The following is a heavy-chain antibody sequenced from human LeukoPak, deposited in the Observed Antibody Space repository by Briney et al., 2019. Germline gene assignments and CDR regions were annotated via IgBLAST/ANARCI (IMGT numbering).Heavy chain of an antibody. D-gene: IGHD6-19*01. CDR2: MWYDGSKE. CDR3: ARELGSGTFDY. J-gene: IGHJ4*02. V-gene: IGHV3-33*01. CDR1: GFTFSVYG. Sequence: GGSLRFSCASSGFTFSVYGMHWVRQAPGKGLEWVAVMWYDGSKEYYADSVKGRSTISRDTSTNMLYLQMNSLRAEDTAVYYCARELGSGTFDYWGQGTLVTVSS.